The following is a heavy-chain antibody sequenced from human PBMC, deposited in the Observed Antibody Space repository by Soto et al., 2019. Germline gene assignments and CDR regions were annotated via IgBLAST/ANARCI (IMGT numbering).Heavy chain of an antibody. V-gene: IGHV4-30-2*01. Sequence: SDTLSLTCAVSGGSISRGGYSWSWIRQPPGKGLEWIGYIYHSGSTYYNPSLKSRVTISVDRSKNQFSLKLSSVTAADTAVYYCARVSGSYYNPSNNWFDPWGQGTLVTVSS. CDR3: ARVSGSYYNPSNNWFDP. CDR1: GGSISRGGYS. D-gene: IGHD3-10*01. J-gene: IGHJ5*02. CDR2: IYHSGST.